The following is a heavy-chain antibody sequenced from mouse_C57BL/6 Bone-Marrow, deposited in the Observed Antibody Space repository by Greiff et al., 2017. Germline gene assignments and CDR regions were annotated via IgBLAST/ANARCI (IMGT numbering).Heavy chain of an antibody. V-gene: IGHV1-42*01. CDR1: GYSFTGYY. CDR2: INPSTGGT. Sequence: VQLKESGPELVKPGASVKISCKASGYSFTGYYMNWVKQSPEKSLEWIGEINPSTGGTTYNQKFKAKATLTVDKSSSTAYMQLKSLTSEESAVYYCARDYGSSYWGQGTTLTVSS. CDR3: ARDYGSSY. D-gene: IGHD1-1*01. J-gene: IGHJ2*01.